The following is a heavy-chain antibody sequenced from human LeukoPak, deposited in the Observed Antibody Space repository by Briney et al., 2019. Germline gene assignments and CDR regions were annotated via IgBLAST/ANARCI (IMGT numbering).Heavy chain of an antibody. D-gene: IGHD3-16*01. J-gene: IGHJ6*03. CDR1: GGSFIGYY. CDR2: INHSGRT. V-gene: IGHV4-34*01. Sequence: SETLSLICAVYGGSFIGYYWSWIRQPPGKGLEWIGEINHSGRTNYNPSLKSRVTISVDTSKNQFSLKLSSVIAADTAVYYCARLGSQYYYYYHMDVWGRGRTVTVSS. CDR3: ARLGSQYYYYYHMDV.